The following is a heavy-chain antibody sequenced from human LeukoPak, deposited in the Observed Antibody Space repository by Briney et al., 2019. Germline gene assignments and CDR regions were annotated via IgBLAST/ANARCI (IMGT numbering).Heavy chain of an antibody. Sequence: SVKVSCKASGGTFSSYAISWVRQAPGQGLEWMGGIIPIFGTANYAQKFQGRVTITADESTSTAYMELSSLRSEDTAVYYCAKAHDSSGYWGSDAFDIWGQGTMVTVSS. J-gene: IGHJ3*02. V-gene: IGHV1-69*01. CDR1: GGTFSSYA. D-gene: IGHD3-22*01. CDR2: IIPIFGTA. CDR3: AKAHDSSGYWGSDAFDI.